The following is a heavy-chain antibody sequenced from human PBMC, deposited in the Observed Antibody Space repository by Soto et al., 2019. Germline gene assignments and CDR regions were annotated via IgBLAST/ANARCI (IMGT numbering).Heavy chain of an antibody. Sequence: QVQLVQSGAEVKKPGASVRVSCKASGYTLTSYSMHWVRQAPGQGLEWMEIINPSGDNIRYAQNFQGRVTMTRDTSTSTVYLELSSLRSEDTAIYYCARDPQGYCSGGRCYHFDYWGQGTLVTVSS. CDR2: INPSGDNI. D-gene: IGHD2-15*01. CDR1: GYTLTSYS. J-gene: IGHJ4*02. V-gene: IGHV1-46*01. CDR3: ARDPQGYCSGGRCYHFDY.